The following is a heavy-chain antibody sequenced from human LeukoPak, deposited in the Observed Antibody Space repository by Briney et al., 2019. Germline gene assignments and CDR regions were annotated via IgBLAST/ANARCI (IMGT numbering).Heavy chain of an antibody. CDR1: GGSFSGYY. CDR3: ARVSVVPAAMAFDI. V-gene: IGHV4-34*01. Sequence: SETLSLTCAVYGGSFSGYYWSWIRQPPGKGLEWIGEINHSGSTNYNPSLKSRVTISVDTSKNQFSLKLSSVTAADTAVYYCARVSVVPAAMAFDIWGQGTMVTVSS. D-gene: IGHD2-2*01. J-gene: IGHJ3*02. CDR2: INHSGST.